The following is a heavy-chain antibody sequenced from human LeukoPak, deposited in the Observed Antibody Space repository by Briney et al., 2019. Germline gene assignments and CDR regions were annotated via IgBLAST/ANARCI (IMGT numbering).Heavy chain of an antibody. CDR2: IYTSGST. CDR1: GGSLSSYY. J-gene: IGHJ5*02. D-gene: IGHD6-13*01. CDR3: ARDPSGSSWFDP. V-gene: IGHV4-4*07. Sequence: SEALSLTCTVSGGSLSSYYWSWIRQSAGKGLEWIGRIYTSGSTSYNPSLVSRVTMSADTSKNQLSLRLTSVTAADTAVYYCARDPSGSSWFDPWGQGTLVTVSS.